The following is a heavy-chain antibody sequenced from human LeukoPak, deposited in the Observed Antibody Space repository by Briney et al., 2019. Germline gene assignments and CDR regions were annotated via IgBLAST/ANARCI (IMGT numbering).Heavy chain of an antibody. V-gene: IGHV3-30*18. CDR1: GFTFSSYG. J-gene: IGHJ4*02. CDR3: AKDPPSMVRGVIIDY. Sequence: PGRSLRLSCAASGFTFSSYGMHWVRQAPGKGLEWVAIISYDGSNKYYADSVQGRFTISRDNSKNTLYLQMNSLRAEDTAVYYCAKDPPSMVRGVIIDYWGQGTLVTVSS. D-gene: IGHD3-10*01. CDR2: ISYDGSNK.